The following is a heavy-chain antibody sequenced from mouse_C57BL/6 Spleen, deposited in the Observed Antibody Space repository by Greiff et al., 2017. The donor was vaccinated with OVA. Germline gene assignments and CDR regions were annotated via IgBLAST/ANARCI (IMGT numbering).Heavy chain of an antibody. J-gene: IGHJ2*01. CDR1: GYSITSGYY. V-gene: IGHV3-6*01. D-gene: IGHD1-1*01. CDR2: ISYDGSN. Sequence: EVQLQQSGPGLVKPSQSLSLTCSVTGYSITSGYYWNWIRQFPGNKLEWMGYISYDGSNNYNPSLKNRISITRDTSKNQFFLKLNSVTTEDTATYYCARVGSSYIDFDYWGQGTTLTVSS. CDR3: ARVGSSYIDFDY.